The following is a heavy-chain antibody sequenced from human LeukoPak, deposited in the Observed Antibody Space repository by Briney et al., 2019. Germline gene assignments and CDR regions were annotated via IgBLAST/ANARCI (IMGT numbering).Heavy chain of an antibody. Sequence: SVKVSCKASGGTFSSYAISWVRQAPGQVLEWMGGIIPIFGTANYAQKFQGRVTITADKSTSTAYMELSSLRSEDTAVYYCARDRYNWNYRGWFDPWGQGTLVTVSS. D-gene: IGHD1-7*01. CDR2: IIPIFGTA. CDR1: GGTFSSYA. CDR3: ARDRYNWNYRGWFDP. J-gene: IGHJ5*02. V-gene: IGHV1-69*06.